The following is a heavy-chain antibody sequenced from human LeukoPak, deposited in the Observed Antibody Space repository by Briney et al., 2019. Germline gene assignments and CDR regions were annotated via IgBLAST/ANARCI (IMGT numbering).Heavy chain of an antibody. CDR3: ARDKGEYYDSSGYLDY. CDR2: IYYSGST. Sequence: SETLSLTCTVSGDSIRTYYWSWIRQPPGKGLEWIGYIYYSGSTNYNPSLKSRVTISVDTSKNQFSLKLSSVTAADTAVYYCARDKGEYYDSSGYLDYWGQGTLVTVSS. V-gene: IGHV4-59*01. CDR1: GDSIRTYY. D-gene: IGHD3-22*01. J-gene: IGHJ4*02.